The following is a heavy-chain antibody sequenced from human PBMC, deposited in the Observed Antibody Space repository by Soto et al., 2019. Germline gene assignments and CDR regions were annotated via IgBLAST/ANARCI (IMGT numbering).Heavy chain of an antibody. V-gene: IGHV3-30*18. CDR1: VFTFSNYA. J-gene: IGHJ4*02. CDR2: ISDDGSNT. CDR3: VKVGGYEGYEPLDK. Sequence: QVQLVESGGGVVQPGRSLRLSCAASVFTFSNYAMHWVRQAPGKGLEWVAVISDDGSNTYYADSVKGRFTMSRDNPKNWLYLQMNIMRAEDTAVYYCVKVGGYEGYEPLDKWGQGTLATVSS. D-gene: IGHD5-12*01.